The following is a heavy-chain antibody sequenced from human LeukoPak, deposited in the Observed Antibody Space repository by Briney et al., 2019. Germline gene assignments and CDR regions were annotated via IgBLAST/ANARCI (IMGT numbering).Heavy chain of an antibody. CDR2: FDPVDGET. J-gene: IGHJ3*02. CDR3: ATGRGTHDAFDI. V-gene: IGHV1-24*01. Sequence: ASVKVSCKVSGYTLTELSMHWVRQAPGKGLEWMGGFDPVDGETIYAQKFQGRVTMTEDTSTDTAYMELSSLRSEDTAVYYCATGRGTHDAFDIWGQGTMVTVSS. CDR1: GYTLTELS. D-gene: IGHD1-14*01.